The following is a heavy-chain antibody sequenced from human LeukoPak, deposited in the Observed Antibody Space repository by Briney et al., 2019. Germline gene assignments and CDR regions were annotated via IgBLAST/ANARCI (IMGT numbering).Heavy chain of an antibody. CDR2: ISGSGSST. V-gene: IGHV3-23*01. Sequence: GGSLRPSCAASGFTFSSYAMTWVRQAPGKGLECVSGISGSGSSTYYADSVKGRFTISRDNSKNTLYLQMNSLRAEDTAIYYCAKDRGYSSAWYFDYWGQGTLVTVSS. D-gene: IGHD6-19*01. CDR1: GFTFSSYA. CDR3: AKDRGYSSAWYFDY. J-gene: IGHJ4*02.